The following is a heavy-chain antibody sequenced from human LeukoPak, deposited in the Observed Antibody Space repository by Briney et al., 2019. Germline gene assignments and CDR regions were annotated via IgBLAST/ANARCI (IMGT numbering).Heavy chain of an antibody. CDR1: GFIFSSYW. J-gene: IGHJ4*02. D-gene: IGHD3-3*01. CDR3: ARHVRFEGVDY. V-gene: IGHV3-7*01. CDR2: IKQDGSEK. Sequence: PGGSLRLSCAASGFIFSSYWMSWVRQAPGKGLEWVANIKQDGSEKYYVDSVKGRLTISRDNTKNSLYLQMNSLRAEDTAVYYCARHVRFEGVDYWGQGTLVTVSS.